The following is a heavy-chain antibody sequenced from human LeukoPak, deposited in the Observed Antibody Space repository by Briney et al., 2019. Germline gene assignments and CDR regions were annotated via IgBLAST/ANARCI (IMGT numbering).Heavy chain of an antibody. J-gene: IGHJ5*02. Sequence: KSSETLSLTCTVSGGSISTSSYYWGWIRQPPGRGLEWVGSIFYSGSTYYNPSLKGRVTISVDTSKNQFSLKVSSVTAADTAVYYCARGPDYGDYLWGQGTLVTVSS. CDR2: IFYSGST. CDR1: GGSISTSSYY. CDR3: ARGPDYGDYL. D-gene: IGHD4-17*01. V-gene: IGHV4-39*01.